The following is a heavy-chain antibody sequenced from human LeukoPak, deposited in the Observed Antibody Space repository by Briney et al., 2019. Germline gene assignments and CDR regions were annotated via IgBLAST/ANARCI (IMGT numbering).Heavy chain of an antibody. CDR2: INPNSGGT. V-gene: IGHV1-2*04. CDR1: GYTFTGYY. J-gene: IGHJ5*02. CDR3: ARGGNGWGSYRLNWFDP. Sequence: GASVKVSCKASGYTFTGYYMHWVRQAPGQGLEWMGWINPNSGGTNYAQKFQGWVTMTGDTSISTAYMELSRLRSDDTAVYYCARGGNGWGSYRLNWFDPWGQGTLVTVSS. D-gene: IGHD3-16*02.